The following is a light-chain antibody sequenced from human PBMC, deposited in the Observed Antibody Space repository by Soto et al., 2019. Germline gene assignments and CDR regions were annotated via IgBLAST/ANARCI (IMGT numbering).Light chain of an antibody. CDR1: SSNVCVYNY. V-gene: IGLV2-14*01. J-gene: IGLJ1*01. Sequence: SVLTQPASVSGSPGQSISSSCTGTSSNVCVYNYVSWYQQHPGKAPKFMIYDVSNRPSGVSNSFSGSKSGNTASLTISGLQAEDEADYYCSSYTTSNTRQIVFGTGTKLTVL. CDR3: SSYTTSNTRQIV. CDR2: DVS.